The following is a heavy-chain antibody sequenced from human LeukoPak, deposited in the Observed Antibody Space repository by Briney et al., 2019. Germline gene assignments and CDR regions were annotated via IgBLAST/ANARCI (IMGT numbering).Heavy chain of an antibody. J-gene: IGHJ4*02. Sequence: ASVKVSCKASGYTFTGYYMHWVRQAPGQGLERMGWINPNSGGTNYAQKFQGRVTMTRDTSISTAYMELSRLRSDDTAVYYCAREQYYYDSSGWIDYWGQGTLVTVSS. CDR3: AREQYYYDSSGWIDY. D-gene: IGHD3-22*01. CDR1: GYTFTGYY. CDR2: INPNSGGT. V-gene: IGHV1-2*02.